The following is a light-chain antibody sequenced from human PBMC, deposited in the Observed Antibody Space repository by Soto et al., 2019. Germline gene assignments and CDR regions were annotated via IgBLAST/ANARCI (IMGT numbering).Light chain of an antibody. CDR2: EGT. Sequence: QSALTQPASGSASPGQSITISCTGTSSNVGTYDLVSWYQHHPDKAPKIIIYEGTKRPSGISSRFSGSKSGKTASLTISGLPAEEDADYDCCSFAVGAALVFGGGTKVTVL. CDR3: CSFAVGAALV. CDR1: SSNVGTYDL. J-gene: IGLJ2*01. V-gene: IGLV2-23*01.